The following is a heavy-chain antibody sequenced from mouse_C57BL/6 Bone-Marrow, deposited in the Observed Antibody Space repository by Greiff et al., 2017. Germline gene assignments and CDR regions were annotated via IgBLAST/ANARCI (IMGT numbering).Heavy chain of an antibody. CDR2: INPNNGGT. D-gene: IGHD1-1*01. J-gene: IGHJ4*01. CDR3: ARRPGSSPYYAMDY. CDR1: GYTFTDYN. V-gene: IGHV1-18*01. Sequence: VQLQQSGPELVKPGASVKIPCKASGYTFTDYNMDWVKQSHGKSLEWIGDINPNNGGTIYNQKFKGKATLTVDKSSSTAYMELRSLTSEDTAVYYCARRPGSSPYYAMDYWGQGTSVTVSS.